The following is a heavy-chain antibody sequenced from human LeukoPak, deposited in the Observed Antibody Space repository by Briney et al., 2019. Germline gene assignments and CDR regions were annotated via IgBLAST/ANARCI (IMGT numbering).Heavy chain of an antibody. D-gene: IGHD3-9*01. CDR1: GGSISSSSYY. V-gene: IGHV4-39*01. CDR3: ARQDYDISTGYSDYFDY. J-gene: IGHJ4*02. Sequence: SETLSLTCTVSGGSISSSSYYWGWIRQPPGKGLEWIGSIYYSGSTYYNPSLKSRVTISVDTSKNQFSLKLSSVTAADTAVYYCARQDYDISTGYSDYFDYWGQGTLVTVSS. CDR2: IYYSGST.